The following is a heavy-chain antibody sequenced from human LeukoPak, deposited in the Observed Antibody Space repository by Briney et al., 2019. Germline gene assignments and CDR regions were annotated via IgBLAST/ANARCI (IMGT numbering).Heavy chain of an antibody. J-gene: IGHJ4*02. D-gene: IGHD3-22*01. CDR1: GITLSNYG. Sequence: GGSLRLSCVVSGITLSNYGMSWVRQAPGKGVEWVAGISDSGGRTNYADSVKGRFTLSRDSPKNTLYLQMNSLRAEDTAVYFCAKRGVVIRVILVGFHKEAYYFDSWGQGALVTVSS. V-gene: IGHV3-23*01. CDR2: ISDSGGRT. CDR3: AKRGVVIRVILVGFHKEAYYFDS.